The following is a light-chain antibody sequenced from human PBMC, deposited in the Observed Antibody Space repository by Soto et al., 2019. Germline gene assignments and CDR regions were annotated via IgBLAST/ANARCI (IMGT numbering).Light chain of an antibody. Sequence: TQSPGTLTLSPGERATLSCRASQSVSSSYLAWYQQKPGQAPRLLIYGAFNRATGIPARFSGSGSGTDFTLTISSLEPEDSAVYYCHQRNVWPPVTFGQGTRLEIK. J-gene: IGKJ5*01. CDR3: HQRNVWPPVT. V-gene: IGKV3D-20*02. CDR2: GAF. CDR1: QSVSSSY.